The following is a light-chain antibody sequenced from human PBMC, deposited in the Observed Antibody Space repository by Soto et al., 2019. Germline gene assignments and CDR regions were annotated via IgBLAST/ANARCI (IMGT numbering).Light chain of an antibody. CDR3: QVWDSGSPVV. Sequence: SYELTQPPSLSVAPGQTARITRGGNKIGSKSLHWYQQKSGQAPVLVVHDDSDRPSGIPARFSRSNSGNTATLTISRVEAGDEAGYSWQVWDSGSPVVFGGETLLTVL. CDR2: DDS. V-gene: IGLV3-21*02. J-gene: IGLJ3*02. CDR1: KIGSKS.